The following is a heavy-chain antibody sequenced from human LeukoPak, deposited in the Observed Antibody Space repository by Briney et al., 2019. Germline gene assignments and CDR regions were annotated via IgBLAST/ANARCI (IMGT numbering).Heavy chain of an antibody. D-gene: IGHD3-16*01. CDR1: GFIFSDYY. Sequence: PGGSLRLSCAASGFIFSDYYMTWIRQAPGKGLEWLSYISGSGSDTNYADSVKGRFTISRDNAKNSLFLQMNSLRAEDTAVYYCARDNERFTGDLGYWGQGTLVTVSS. J-gene: IGHJ4*02. CDR2: ISGSGSDT. CDR3: ARDNERFTGDLGY. V-gene: IGHV3-11*06.